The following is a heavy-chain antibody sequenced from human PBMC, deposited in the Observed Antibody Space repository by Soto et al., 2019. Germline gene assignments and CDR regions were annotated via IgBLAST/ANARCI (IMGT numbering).Heavy chain of an antibody. Sequence: EVPLVESGGGLVQPGGSLRLSCVISGFTVTNYMTWVRQAPGKGLECVSLLYTSGATYYADSVKGRFTISRDNSKNTLYLQMNSLRAEDTAVYYCAKINSGWVENWGQGTLVTVSS. D-gene: IGHD6-19*01. J-gene: IGHJ1*01. CDR2: LYTSGAT. V-gene: IGHV3-66*01. CDR1: GFTVTNY. CDR3: AKINSGWVEN.